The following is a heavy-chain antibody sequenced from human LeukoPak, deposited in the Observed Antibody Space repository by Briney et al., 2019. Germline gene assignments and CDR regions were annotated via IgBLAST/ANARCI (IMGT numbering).Heavy chain of an antibody. V-gene: IGHV4-59*01. CDR2: IYYSGST. J-gene: IGHJ4*02. D-gene: IGHD2-21*01. Sequence: PSESLSLTCTVSGGSISSYYWSWIRQPPGKGLEWIGYIYYSGSTNYNPSLTSRVTISVDTSKNQDSLKLSSVTAADTAVYYCARGDGDYDYWGQGTLVTVSS. CDR1: GGSISSYY. CDR3: ARGDGDYDY.